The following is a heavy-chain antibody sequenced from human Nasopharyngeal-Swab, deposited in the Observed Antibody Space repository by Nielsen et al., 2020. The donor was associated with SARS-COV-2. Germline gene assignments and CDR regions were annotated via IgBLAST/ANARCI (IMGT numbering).Heavy chain of an antibody. CDR3: ARGLGGAVAGILLSYYYYYYMDV. V-gene: IGHV3-66*01. D-gene: IGHD6-19*01. J-gene: IGHJ6*03. CDR2: MYHDGRT. Sequence: VRQAPGKGLEWVSVMYHDGRTYYTDSVKGRFTISRDNSKNTVYLQMNSLTAADTAVYYCARGLGGAVAGILLSYYYYYYMDVWGKGTTVTVSS.